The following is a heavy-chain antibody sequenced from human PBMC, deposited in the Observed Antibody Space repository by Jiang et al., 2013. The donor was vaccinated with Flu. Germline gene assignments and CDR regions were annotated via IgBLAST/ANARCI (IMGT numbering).Heavy chain of an antibody. CDR2: TYYRSKWYN. D-gene: IGHD3-16*01. CDR1: GGSVSSNSAT. Sequence: QTLSLTCAISGGSVSSNSATWSWIRQSPSRGLEWLGRTYYRSKWYNDYAVFVKSRITINPDTSKNQISLQLNSVTPEDTAVYYCARGVTWANWYFDLWGRGTLVTVSS. CDR3: ARGVTWANWYFDL. J-gene: IGHJ2*01. V-gene: IGHV6-1*01.